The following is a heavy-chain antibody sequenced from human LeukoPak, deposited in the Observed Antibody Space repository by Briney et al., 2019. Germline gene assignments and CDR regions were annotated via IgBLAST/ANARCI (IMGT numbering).Heavy chain of an antibody. CDR1: GGSISSSNW. CDR2: IYHSGST. V-gene: IGHV4-4*02. D-gene: IGHD2-2*01. CDR3: ARLHNKYQLTLNYFDY. J-gene: IGHJ4*02. Sequence: SETLSLTCAVSGGSISSSNWWSWVRQPPGKGLEWIGEIYHSGSTNYNPSLKSRVTVSVDKSKNQFSLKLSSVTAADTAVYYCARLHNKYQLTLNYFDYWGQGTLVTVSS.